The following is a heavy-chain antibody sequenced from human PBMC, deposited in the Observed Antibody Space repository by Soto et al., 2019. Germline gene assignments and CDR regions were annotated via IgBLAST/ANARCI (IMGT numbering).Heavy chain of an antibody. CDR1: GGTFSSYA. J-gene: IGHJ6*02. CDR3: ASAWGPSYYYGMDV. CDR2: IIPIFGTA. D-gene: IGHD3-16*01. V-gene: IGHV1-69*12. Sequence: QVQLVQSGAEVKKPGSSVKVSCKASGGTFSSYAISWVRQAPGQGLEWMGGIIPIFGTADYAQKFQGRVAXAADASTSTAYMELSSLRSEDTAVYYCASAWGPSYYYGMDVWGQGTTVTVSS.